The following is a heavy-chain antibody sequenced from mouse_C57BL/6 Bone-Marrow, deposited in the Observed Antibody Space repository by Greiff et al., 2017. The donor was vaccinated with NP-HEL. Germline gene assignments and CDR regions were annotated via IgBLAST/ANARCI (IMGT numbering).Heavy chain of an antibody. CDR3: ARRPGYYYAMDY. V-gene: IGHV1-54*01. J-gene: IGHJ4*01. CDR2: INPGSGGT. Sequence: ESGAELVRPGTSVKVSCKASGYAFTNYLIEWVKQRPGQGLEWIGVINPGSGGTNYNEKFKGKATLTADKSSSTAYMQLSSLTSEDSAVYFCARRPGYYYAMDYWGQGTSVTVSS. D-gene: IGHD2-2*01. CDR1: GYAFTNYL.